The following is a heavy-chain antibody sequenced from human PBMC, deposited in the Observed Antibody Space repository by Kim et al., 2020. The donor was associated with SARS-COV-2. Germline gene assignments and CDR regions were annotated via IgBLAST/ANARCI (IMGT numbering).Heavy chain of an antibody. Sequence: GGSLRLSCAASGFSVSSYAMNWVRQAPGKGLEWLSVISFDGSKNYYADSVKGRFTISRDNSKNTLYVQMNSLRAEDTALYYCARDLYSVYQYVSGYSSSYGMDVWGQGATLTVSS. D-gene: IGHD3-10*01. CDR3: ARDLYSVYQYVSGYSSSYGMDV. CDR1: GFSVSSYA. J-gene: IGHJ6*02. V-gene: IGHV3-30*04. CDR2: ISFDGSKN.